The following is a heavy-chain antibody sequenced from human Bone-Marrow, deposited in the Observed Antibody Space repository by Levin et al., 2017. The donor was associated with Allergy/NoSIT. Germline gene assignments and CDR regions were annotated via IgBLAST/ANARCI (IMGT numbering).Heavy chain of an antibody. CDR3: WMYCSSSICYLRAFDI. Sequence: GESLKISCTASGFKFSDYGMHWVRQAPGKGLERVAVISFDGSTTYYAESVKGRFTVSRDNYKNTMYLYMDSLRVEETGVYYCWMYCSSSICYLRAFDIWGQGTTVTVSS. V-gene: IGHV3-30*03. J-gene: IGHJ3*02. D-gene: IGHD2-2*01. CDR1: GFKFSDYG. CDR2: ISFDGSTT.